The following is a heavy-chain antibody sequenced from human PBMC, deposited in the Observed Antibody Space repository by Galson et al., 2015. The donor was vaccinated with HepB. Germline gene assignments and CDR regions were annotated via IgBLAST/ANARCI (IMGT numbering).Heavy chain of an antibody. Sequence: YYADSVKGRFAIFIENSKNTLYLQMNSLRAEDTALYYCATTHSYQDYWGQGTLVTVSS. D-gene: IGHD3-16*01. V-gene: IGHV3-23*01. CDR3: ATTHSYQDY. J-gene: IGHJ4*02.